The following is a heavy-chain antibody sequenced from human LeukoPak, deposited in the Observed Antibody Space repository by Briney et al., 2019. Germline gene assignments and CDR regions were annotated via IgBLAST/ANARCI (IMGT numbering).Heavy chain of an antibody. CDR2: ISSNSSHT. Sequence: PGGSLRLSCAASGFTFSSYRMNWVRQPPGKGQEWVSLISSNSSHTYNADSVKGRFTISRDNAKNPLYLEMNSLRVEDTAVYYCARTRDGYNFGPFDCWGQGTLVTVSS. CDR3: ARTRDGYNFGPFDC. CDR1: GFTFSSYR. D-gene: IGHD5-24*01. V-gene: IGHV3-21*01. J-gene: IGHJ4*02.